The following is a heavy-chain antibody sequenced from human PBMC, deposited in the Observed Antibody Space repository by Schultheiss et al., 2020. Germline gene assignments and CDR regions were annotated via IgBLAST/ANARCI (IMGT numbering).Heavy chain of an antibody. Sequence: GGSLRLSCAASGFTFSSYWMHWVRQAPGKGLVWVSRINSDGSSTSYADSVKGRFTISRDNAKNTLYLQMNSLRAEDTAVYYCTTDDPSGWYMDVWGKGTTVTVSS. CDR3: TTDDPSGWYMDV. D-gene: IGHD6-19*01. CDR1: GFTFSSYW. CDR2: INSDGSST. J-gene: IGHJ6*03. V-gene: IGHV3-74*01.